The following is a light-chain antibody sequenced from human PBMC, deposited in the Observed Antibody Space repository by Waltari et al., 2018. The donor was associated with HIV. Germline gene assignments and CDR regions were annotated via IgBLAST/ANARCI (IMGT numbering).Light chain of an antibody. CDR1: SSDVGGYNY. V-gene: IGLV2-14*01. Sequence: QSALTQPASVSGSPGQSTTIPCPGTSSDVGGYNYVSWYQQHPGKAPKLMIYEISNRPSGVSNRFSGSKSGNTASLTISGLQAEDEADYYCSSYTSSSTLYVFGTGTKVTVL. J-gene: IGLJ1*01. CDR2: EIS. CDR3: SSYTSSSTLYV.